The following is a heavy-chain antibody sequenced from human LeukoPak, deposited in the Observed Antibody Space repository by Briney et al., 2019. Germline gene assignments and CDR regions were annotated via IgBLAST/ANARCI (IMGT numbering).Heavy chain of an antibody. Sequence: PSETLSLTCTVSGGSISSGSYYWGWIRQPPGKGLEWIGSIYYSGSTYYNPSLKSRVTISVDTSKNQFSLKLSSVTAADTAVYYCARLLGNYLWFGEFVYFDYWGQGTLVTVSS. CDR2: IYYSGST. CDR1: GGSISSGSYY. D-gene: IGHD3-10*01. V-gene: IGHV4-39*01. CDR3: ARLLGNYLWFGEFVYFDY. J-gene: IGHJ4*02.